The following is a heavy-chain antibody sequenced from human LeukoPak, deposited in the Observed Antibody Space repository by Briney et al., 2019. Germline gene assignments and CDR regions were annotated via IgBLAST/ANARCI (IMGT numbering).Heavy chain of an antibody. CDR2: IYYSGST. J-gene: IGHJ4*02. V-gene: IGHV4-39*01. Sequence: TSETLSLTCPVSGGSISSSSYYWGWIRQPPGKGLEWIGSIYYSGSTYYIPSLKTRVTISVDTSKNQFSLKLSSVTAADTAVYYCARGDSGSPKYAFDYWGQGALVTVSS. D-gene: IGHD1-26*01. CDR3: ARGDSGSPKYAFDY. CDR1: GGSISSSSYY.